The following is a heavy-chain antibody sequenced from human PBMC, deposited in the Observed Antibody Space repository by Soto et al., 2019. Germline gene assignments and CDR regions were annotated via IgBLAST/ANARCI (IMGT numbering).Heavy chain of an antibody. V-gene: IGHV1-69*13. CDR2: IIPI. D-gene: IGHD6-19*01. CDR1: GGTFSSYA. CDR3: ARGVVAGNYYYGMDV. J-gene: IGHJ6*02. Sequence: VASVKVSCKGSGGTFSSYAISWVRDAPGQGLEWMGVIIPINHAQKCQARVTITAEESTSTAYMELSSLRSEDTAVYYCARGVVAGNYYYGMDVWGQGTTVTVSS.